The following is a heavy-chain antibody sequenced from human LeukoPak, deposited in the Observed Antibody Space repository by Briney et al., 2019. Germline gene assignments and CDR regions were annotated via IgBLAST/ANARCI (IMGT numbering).Heavy chain of an antibody. CDR2: LNSDGSST. V-gene: IGHV3-74*01. CDR3: ARDRITAVADRRPFDY. J-gene: IGHJ4*02. Sequence: GGSLRLSCAASGFTFSNYWMHWVRQAPGKGLVWVSRLNSDGSSTNYADSVKGRFTISRDNAKNTLYLQMNSLRAEDTAVYYCARDRITAVADRRPFDYWGQGTLVTVSS. D-gene: IGHD6-19*01. CDR1: GFTFSNYW.